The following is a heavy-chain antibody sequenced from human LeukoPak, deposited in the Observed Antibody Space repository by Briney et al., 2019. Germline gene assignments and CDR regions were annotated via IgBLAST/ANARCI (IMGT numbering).Heavy chain of an antibody. Sequence: GESLKISCKDSGHSFTTYWIAWVRQVPGKGLEWMGIIYPGDSDTRYSPSFQGQVTISVDKSISTAYLQWSSLKASDTAMYYCASSSSGWYYYFDYWGQGTLVTVSS. CDR3: ASSSSGWYYYFDY. CDR2: IYPGDSDT. V-gene: IGHV5-51*01. J-gene: IGHJ4*02. CDR1: GHSFTTYW. D-gene: IGHD6-19*01.